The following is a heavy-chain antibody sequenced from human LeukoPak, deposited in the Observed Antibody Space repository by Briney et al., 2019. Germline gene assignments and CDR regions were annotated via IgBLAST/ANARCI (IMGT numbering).Heavy chain of an antibody. V-gene: IGHV3-23*01. D-gene: IGHD3-3*01. J-gene: IGHJ5*02. CDR3: AKGVTIFGVVGDNWLDP. Sequence: PGGSLRLSCAASGFTFSSYAMSWVRQAPGKGLEWVSAISGSGGSPYYADSVKGRFTISRDNSKNTLYLQMNSLRAEDTAVYYCAKGVTIFGVVGDNWLDPWGQGTLVTVSS. CDR1: GFTFSSYA. CDR2: ISGSGGSP.